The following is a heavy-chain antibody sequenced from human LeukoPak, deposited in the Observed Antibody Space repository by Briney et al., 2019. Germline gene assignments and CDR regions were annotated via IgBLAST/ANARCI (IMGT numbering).Heavy chain of an antibody. V-gene: IGHV1-18*01. Sequence: RVASVKVSCKASGYTFTSYDINWVRQATGQGLEWVGWIDSHNGDRNYAEKFQDRVTMTTDTSTTTSYMELRSLRSDDTAVYYCARAVSGSLYGDFDFWGQGTLVTVSA. CDR1: GYTFTSYD. D-gene: IGHD1-26*01. J-gene: IGHJ4*02. CDR3: ARAVSGSLYGDFDF. CDR2: IDSHNGDR.